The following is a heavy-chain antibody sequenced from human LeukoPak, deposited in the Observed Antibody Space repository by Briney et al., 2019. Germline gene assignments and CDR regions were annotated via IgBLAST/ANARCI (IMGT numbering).Heavy chain of an antibody. D-gene: IGHD7-27*01. V-gene: IGHV4-4*07. CDR2: ISGSGST. CDR3: ARETGDPSYYYMDV. CDR1: GGSLTNYY. J-gene: IGHJ6*03. Sequence: SETLSLTCNVSGGSLTNYYWGWIRQPAGKGLEWIGRISGSGSTKYNPSLKSRVTMSVDTSKNQFSLQLNSVTPEDTAVYYCARETGDPSYYYMDVWGKGTTVTVSS.